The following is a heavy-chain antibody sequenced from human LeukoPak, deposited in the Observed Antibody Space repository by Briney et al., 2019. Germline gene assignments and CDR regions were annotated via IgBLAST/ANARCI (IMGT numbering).Heavy chain of an antibody. CDR1: GGSVSSGSYY. CDR3: AWTGPHYYYGMDV. V-gene: IGHV4-61*01. D-gene: IGHD3/OR15-3a*01. CDR2: IYYSGST. J-gene: IGHJ6*02. Sequence: SETLSLTCTVSGGSVSSGSYYWSWIRQPPGKGLEWIGYIYYSGSTNYNPSLKSRVTISVDTSKNQFSLKLSSVTAADTAVYYCAWTGPHYYYGMDVWGQGTTVTVSS.